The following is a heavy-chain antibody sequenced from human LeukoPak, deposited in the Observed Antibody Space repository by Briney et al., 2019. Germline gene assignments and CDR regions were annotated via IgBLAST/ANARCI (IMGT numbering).Heavy chain of an antibody. CDR1: GGSISSYY. D-gene: IGHD2-8*02. Sequence: SETLSLTCTVSGGSISSYYWSWLRQPPGKGLEWIGYIYYSGSTNYNPSLKSRVTISVDTSKNQFSLKLSSVTAADTAVYYCARAREGTGYMDVWGKGTTVTVSS. J-gene: IGHJ6*03. CDR2: IYYSGST. V-gene: IGHV4-59*01. CDR3: ARAREGTGYMDV.